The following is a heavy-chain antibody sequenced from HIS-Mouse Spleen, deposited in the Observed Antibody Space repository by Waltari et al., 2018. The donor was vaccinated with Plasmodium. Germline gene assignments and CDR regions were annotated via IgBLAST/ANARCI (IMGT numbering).Heavy chain of an antibody. CDR1: VGSFSGFS. J-gene: IGHJ2*01. Sequence: HVQLQQWGAGLSKPSETLSLTCAVYVGSFSGFSWSWIRQPPGKGLEWIGEIKHSGSTNYNPSLKSRVTISVDTSKDQFSLKLSSVTAADTAVYYCARGRVLGTSSGYFDLWGRGTLVTVSS. CDR2: IKHSGST. V-gene: IGHV4-34*01. CDR3: ARGRVLGTSSGYFDL. D-gene: IGHD3-10*01.